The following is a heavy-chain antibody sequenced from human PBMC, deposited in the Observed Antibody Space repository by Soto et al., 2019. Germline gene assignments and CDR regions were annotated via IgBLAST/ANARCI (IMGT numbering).Heavy chain of an antibody. Sequence: GGSLRLSCAASGFTFSSYAMSWVRQAPGKGLEWVSAISGSGGSTYYADSVKGRFTISRDNSKNTLYLQMNSLRAEDTAVYYCAKSYYDSSGSTDLCDYWGQGTLVTVSS. CDR2: ISGSGGST. D-gene: IGHD3-22*01. V-gene: IGHV3-23*01. CDR3: AKSYYDSSGSTDLCDY. J-gene: IGHJ4*02. CDR1: GFTFSSYA.